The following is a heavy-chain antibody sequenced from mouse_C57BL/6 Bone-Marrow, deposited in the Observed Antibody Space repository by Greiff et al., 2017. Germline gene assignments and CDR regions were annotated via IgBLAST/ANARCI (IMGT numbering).Heavy chain of an antibody. D-gene: IGHD1-3*01. J-gene: IGHJ1*03. CDR3: VREYKRYFDV. Sequence: EVQVVESGGGLVQPKGSLKLSCAASGFSFNTYAMNWVRQAPGKGLEWVARIRSKSNNYATYYADSVKDRFTISRDDPESMLYLQMNNLKTEDTAMYYCVREYKRYFDVWGTGTTVTVSS. CDR2: IRSKSNNYAT. V-gene: IGHV10-1*01. CDR1: GFSFNTYA.